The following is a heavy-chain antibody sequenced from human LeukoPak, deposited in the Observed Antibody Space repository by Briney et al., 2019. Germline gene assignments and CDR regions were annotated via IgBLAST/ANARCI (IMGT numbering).Heavy chain of an antibody. CDR3: ARVRAGAGYDFWSGYLSHYYYYGMDV. CDR2: INPSGGST. Sequence: GASVKVSCKASGYTFTSYYMHWVRQAPGQGLEWMGIINPSGGSTSYAQEFQGRVTMTRDTSTSTVYVELSSLRSEDTAVYYCARVRAGAGYDFWSGYLSHYYYYGMDVWGQGTTVTVSS. D-gene: IGHD3-3*01. J-gene: IGHJ6*02. V-gene: IGHV1-46*01. CDR1: GYTFTSYY.